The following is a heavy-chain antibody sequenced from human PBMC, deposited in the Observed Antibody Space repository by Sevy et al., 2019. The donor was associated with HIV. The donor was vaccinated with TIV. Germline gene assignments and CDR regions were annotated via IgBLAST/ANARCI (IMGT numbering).Heavy chain of an antibody. Sequence: GGSLRLSCAASGLTFSSAWMSWVRLAPGNGLEWVGRIKSKTDGGTIEYAAPVKGRFTISREDTKNTLYLQMKSLKPGDTAVYYCITDPGYRGYDEEVINYYYYGMDVWGQGTTVTVSS. CDR1: GLTFSSAW. J-gene: IGHJ6*02. V-gene: IGHV3-15*01. CDR3: ITDPGYRGYDEEVINYYYYGMDV. D-gene: IGHD5-12*01. CDR2: IKSKTDGGTI.